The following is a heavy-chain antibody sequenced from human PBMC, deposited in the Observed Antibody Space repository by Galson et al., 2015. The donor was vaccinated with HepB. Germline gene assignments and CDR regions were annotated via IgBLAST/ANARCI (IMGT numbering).Heavy chain of an antibody. Sequence: SVKVSCKVSGYTLTELSIHWVRQTPGKGLEWMGASNAGDGETFFAQKFQGRVTMTEDTSTDTAYMELSSLTSADTAVYFCVKDVKIPLTAFDFNFYGMDVCGHGTTITVSS. V-gene: IGHV1-24*01. CDR1: GYTLTELS. D-gene: IGHD2-21*01. CDR3: VKDVKIPLTAFDFNFYGMDV. J-gene: IGHJ6*02. CDR2: SNAGDGET.